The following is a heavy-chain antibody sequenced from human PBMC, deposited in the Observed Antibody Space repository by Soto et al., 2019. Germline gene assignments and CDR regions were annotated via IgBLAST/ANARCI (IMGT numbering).Heavy chain of an antibody. CDR2: ISYDGIDK. V-gene: IGHV3-30*18. CDR1: GFTFSSYC. CDR3: AKNPESYAWGLEGYCDY. D-gene: IGHD3-16*01. J-gene: IGHJ4*02. Sequence: PGGSLRLSCAASGFTFSSYCMNWVRQAPCKGLEWVAIISYDGIDKYYADSVKGRFTISRDNSKNTLYLQMNSLRGEDTAVYYCAKNPESYAWGLEGYCDYWGQGTQVAVSS.